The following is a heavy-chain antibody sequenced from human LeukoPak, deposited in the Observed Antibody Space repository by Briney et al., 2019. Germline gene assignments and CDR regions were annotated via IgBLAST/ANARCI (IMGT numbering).Heavy chain of an antibody. Sequence: ASVKVSCKASGYTFTSNHIHWVRQAPGQGLEWMGIINPSDDTTTYAQKFRGRVTMTRDTSTSTVYMDLSSLRSEDTAVYYCARDGGPYGDCPHWGQGTLVTVSS. CDR3: ARDGGPYGDCPH. CDR1: GYTFTSNH. CDR2: INPSDDTT. D-gene: IGHD4-17*01. V-gene: IGHV1-46*01. J-gene: IGHJ1*01.